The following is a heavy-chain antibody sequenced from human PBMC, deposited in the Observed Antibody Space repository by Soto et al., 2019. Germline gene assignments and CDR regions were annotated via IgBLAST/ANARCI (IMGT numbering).Heavy chain of an antibody. J-gene: IGHJ4*02. CDR3: ARDLNWALDY. V-gene: IGHV1-69*01. Sequence: QVHLVQSAAEVKKPGSSVRVSCTVSGGTFGRNTIVWVRQAPEQGLECMGHIVPIFGTFKYAQKCQDRVTFTADESTTTAYMDLSSLTSEDTAVYFCARDLNWALDYWGQGTLVTVSS. CDR2: IVPIFGTF. CDR1: GGTFGRNT. D-gene: IGHD7-27*01.